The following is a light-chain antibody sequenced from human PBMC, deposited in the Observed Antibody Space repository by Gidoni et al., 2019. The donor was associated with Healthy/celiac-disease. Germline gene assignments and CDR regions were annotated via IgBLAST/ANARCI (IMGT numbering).Light chain of an antibody. J-gene: IGLJ2*01. CDR2: DVS. V-gene: IGLV2-14*03. CDR1: SSDVGGYNY. CDR3: SSYTSSSSGVV. Sequence: QSALTQPASVSGSPGQSITISCPGTSSDVGGYNYVSWYQQHPGKAPKLMIYDVSNRPSGVSNRFSGSKSGNTASLTISGLQAEDEADYYCSSYTSSSSGVVFGGGTKLTVL.